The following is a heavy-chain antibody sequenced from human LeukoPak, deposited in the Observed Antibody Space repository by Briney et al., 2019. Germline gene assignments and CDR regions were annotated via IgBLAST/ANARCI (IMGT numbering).Heavy chain of an antibody. J-gene: IGHJ4*02. CDR1: GGSISSDGYY. CDR2: IYYSGST. V-gene: IGHV4-31*03. Sequence: SETLSLTCTVSGGSISSDGYYWSWIRQHPGKGLEWIGYIYYSGSTYYNPSLKSRVTISVDTSKNQFSPKLSSVTAADTAVYYCARERYYDSSGLDYWGQGTLVTVSS. D-gene: IGHD3-22*01. CDR3: ARERYYDSSGLDY.